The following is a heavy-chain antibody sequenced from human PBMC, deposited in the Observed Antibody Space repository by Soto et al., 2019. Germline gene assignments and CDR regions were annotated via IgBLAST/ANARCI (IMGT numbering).Heavy chain of an antibody. Sequence: PGGSLRLSCAASGFTFSSYGMHWVRQAPGKGLEWVAVISYDGSNKYYADSVKGRFTISRDNSKNTLYLQMNSLRAEDTAVYYCAKPIHSYGYEFSADYWGQGTLVTVSS. V-gene: IGHV3-30*18. CDR1: GFTFSSYG. D-gene: IGHD5-18*01. J-gene: IGHJ4*02. CDR2: ISYDGSNK. CDR3: AKPIHSYGYEFSADY.